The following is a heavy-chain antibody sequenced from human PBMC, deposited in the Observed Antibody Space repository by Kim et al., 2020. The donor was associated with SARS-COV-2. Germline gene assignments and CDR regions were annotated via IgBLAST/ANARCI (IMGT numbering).Heavy chain of an antibody. CDR1: GFTFSGSA. CDR3: TRDQIPGWFGELPYYGMDV. J-gene: IGHJ6*02. V-gene: IGHV3-73*01. D-gene: IGHD3-10*01. CDR2: IRSKANSYAT. Sequence: GGSLRLSCAASGFTFSGSAMHWVRQASGKGLEWVGRIRSKANSYATAYAASVKGRFTISRDDSKNTAYLQMNSRKTEDAAVYYCTRDQIPGWFGELPYYGMDVWGQGTSVTVSS.